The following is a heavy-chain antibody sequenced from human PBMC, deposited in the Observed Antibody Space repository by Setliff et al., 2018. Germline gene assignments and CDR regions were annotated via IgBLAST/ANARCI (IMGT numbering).Heavy chain of an antibody. J-gene: IGHJ4*02. CDR2: SRNKGNSYST. CDR3: TRARDRSGYWDFDY. V-gene: IGHV3-72*01. D-gene: IGHD3-3*01. Sequence: SCAASGFTFSDHYMDWVRQAPGKGLEWVGRSRNKGNSYSTEYAASVKGRFTISRDDSKNSLYLQMNSLKTEDTAVYYCTRARDRSGYWDFDYWGQGTLVTVSS. CDR1: GFTFSDHY.